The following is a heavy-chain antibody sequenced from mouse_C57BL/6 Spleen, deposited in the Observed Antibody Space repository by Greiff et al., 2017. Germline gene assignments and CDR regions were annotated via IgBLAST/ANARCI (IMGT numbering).Heavy chain of an antibody. CDR3: ARDYFGSSDVYFDY. J-gene: IGHJ2*01. V-gene: IGHV3-6*01. Sequence: VQLQQSGPGLVKPSQSLSLTCSVSGYSITSGYYWSWLRQFPGNKLEWMGYISYDGSNNYNPTLKNRISITHDKSKNQFFLMLNYVTTEDTATYYWARDYFGSSDVYFDYWGQGTTLTVSS. D-gene: IGHD1-1*01. CDR1: GYSITSGYY. CDR2: ISYDGSN.